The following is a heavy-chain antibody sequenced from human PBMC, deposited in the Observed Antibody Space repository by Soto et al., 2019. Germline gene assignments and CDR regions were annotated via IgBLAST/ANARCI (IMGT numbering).Heavy chain of an antibody. V-gene: IGHV4-59*01. J-gene: IGHJ5*02. D-gene: IGHD4-17*01. CDR2: VYYTGTT. CDR3: ARDTVLTGMCDL. CDR1: GGSIGSYH. Sequence: QVLLQESGPGQVKPSEPLSLTCTVSGGSIGSYHWSWVRQPPGKGLEWIASVYYTGTTNYNPSLGSRVTISIDTPETLISLKLTSVTAADTAFYYGARDTVLTGMCDLWGQGTLVTVSS.